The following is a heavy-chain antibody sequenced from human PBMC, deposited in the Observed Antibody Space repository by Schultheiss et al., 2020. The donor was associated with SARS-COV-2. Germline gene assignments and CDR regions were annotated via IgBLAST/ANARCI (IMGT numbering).Heavy chain of an antibody. V-gene: IGHV4-59*08. CDR1: GGSISSYY. CDR2: IYYSGST. D-gene: IGHD4-23*01. Sequence: SETLSLTCTVSGGSISSYYWSWIRQPPGKGLEWIGYIYYSGSTYYNPSLKSRVTISVDRSKNQFSLKLSSVTAADTAVYYCARGNDYYMDVWGKGTTVTVSS. J-gene: IGHJ6*03. CDR3: ARGNDYYMDV.